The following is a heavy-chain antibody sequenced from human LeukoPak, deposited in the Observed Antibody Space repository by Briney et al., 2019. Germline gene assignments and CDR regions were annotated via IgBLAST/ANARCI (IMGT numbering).Heavy chain of an antibody. CDR1: GFTFSSYS. CDR3: ARDVWNTAMALDY. V-gene: IGHV3-21*01. Sequence: GGSLRLSCAASGFTFSSYSMNWVRQAPGKGLEWVSSISSSSSYIYYADSVKGRFTISRDNAKNSLYLQMNSLRAEDTAVYYCARDVWNTAMALDYWGQGTLVTVSS. D-gene: IGHD5-18*01. J-gene: IGHJ4*02. CDR2: ISSSSSYI.